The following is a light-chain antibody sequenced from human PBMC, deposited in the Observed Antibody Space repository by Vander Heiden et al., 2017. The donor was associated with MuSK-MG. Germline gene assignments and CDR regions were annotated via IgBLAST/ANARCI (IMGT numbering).Light chain of an antibody. CDR3: CSYAGSNNYV. V-gene: IGLV2-8*01. Sequence: QSALTPPLSASGSPAQSVAISFTCSSTDVCAFNAVAWYQQRPAQPPQLVLYDVTRRPSVVPDRFSGSKSNNTASLTVCGLEAEEAADYYYCSYAGSNNYVFGTGTKVTVL. CDR2: DVT. CDR1: STDVCAFNA. J-gene: IGLJ1*01.